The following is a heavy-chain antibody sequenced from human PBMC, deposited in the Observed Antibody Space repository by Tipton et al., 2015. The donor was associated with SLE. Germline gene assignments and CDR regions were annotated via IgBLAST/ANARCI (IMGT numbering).Heavy chain of an antibody. J-gene: IGHJ4*02. D-gene: IGHD1-26*01. V-gene: IGHV4-61*01. CDR1: GGSISSSSHY. CDR3: ARGGVGPTDFDY. CDR2: IYDSGST. Sequence: TLSLTCTVSGGSISSSSHYWSWIRQPPGKGLEWIGYIYDSGSTNYNPSLKSRVTISVDTSKNQFSLKLSSVTAADTAVYYCARGGVGPTDFDYWGQGTLVTVSS.